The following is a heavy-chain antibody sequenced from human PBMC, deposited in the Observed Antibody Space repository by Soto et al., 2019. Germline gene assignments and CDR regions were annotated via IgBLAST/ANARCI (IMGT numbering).Heavy chain of an antibody. V-gene: IGHV3-33*01. CDR3: ARVFGTVRYYYGMDV. CDR1: GFTFSSYG. D-gene: IGHD3-16*01. Sequence: GGSLRLSCAASGFTFSSYGMHWVRQAPGKGLEWVAVIWYDGSNKYYADSVKGRFTISRDNSKNTLYLQMNSLRAEDTAVYYCARVFGTVRYYYGMDVWGQGTTVTVSS. J-gene: IGHJ6*02. CDR2: IWYDGSNK.